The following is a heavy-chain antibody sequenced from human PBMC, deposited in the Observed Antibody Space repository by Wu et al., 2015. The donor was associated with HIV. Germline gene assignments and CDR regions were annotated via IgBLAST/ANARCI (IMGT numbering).Heavy chain of an antibody. CDR2: IIPIFGTA. Sequence: QVQLVQSGAEVKKPGSSVKVSCKASGGTFSSYAISWVRQAPGQGLEWMGGIIPIFGTANYAQKFQGRVTITTDESTSTAYMELSSLRSEDTAVYYCATNRSPKYYDILTGYSIDYWGQGTLVTVSS. CDR1: GGTFSSYA. D-gene: IGHD3-9*01. V-gene: IGHV1-69*05. CDR3: ATNRSPKYYDILTGYSIDY. J-gene: IGHJ4*02.